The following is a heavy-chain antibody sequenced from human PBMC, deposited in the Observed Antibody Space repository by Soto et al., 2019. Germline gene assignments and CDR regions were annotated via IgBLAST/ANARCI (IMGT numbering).Heavy chain of an antibody. V-gene: IGHV4-31*03. CDR1: GESIATGALY. CDR2: IFYAGDT. J-gene: IGHJ5*02. D-gene: IGHD4-17*01. CDR3: AREGDYRTWFEP. Sequence: SETLSLTCTVSGESIATGALYWMWIRLQSGKGPEWIGSIFYAGDTYYNPSLKSRVEISLDGSQNQFSLNLRSVTAADTAVYYCAREGDYRTWFEPWGPGTLVTVSS.